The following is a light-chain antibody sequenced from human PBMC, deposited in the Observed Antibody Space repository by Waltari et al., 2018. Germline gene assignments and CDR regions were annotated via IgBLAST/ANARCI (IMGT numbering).Light chain of an antibody. CDR2: DAR. J-gene: IGLJ3*02. CDR1: NIESES. Sequence: SILLSQPPSTSVAPGQTARINFGGNNIESESVPWYQQKPGQAPLVVLYDARARPSGIPRRFSGSNSGNKATLTISRVEAGDEADYYCQLWDTSNDRVVFGGGT. V-gene: IGLV3-21*02. CDR3: QLWDTSNDRVV.